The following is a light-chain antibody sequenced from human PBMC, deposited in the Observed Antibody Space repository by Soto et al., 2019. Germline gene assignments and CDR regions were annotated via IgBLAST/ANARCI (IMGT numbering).Light chain of an antibody. Sequence: QSALTQPASVSGSPGQSITISCTGTSSDVGGYNSVSWYQQHPGKAPKLIIYEISNRPSGVSNRFSGSKYGNTASLTISGLQAEDEADYYCSSYTSSITYVFGIGTKLTVL. CDR1: SSDVGGYNS. CDR3: SSYTSSITYV. J-gene: IGLJ1*01. CDR2: EIS. V-gene: IGLV2-14*03.